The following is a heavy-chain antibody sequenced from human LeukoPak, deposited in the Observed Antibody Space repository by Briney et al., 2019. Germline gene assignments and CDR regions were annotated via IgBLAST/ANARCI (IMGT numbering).Heavy chain of an antibody. CDR1: GFTFSNAW. J-gene: IGHJ4*02. CDR2: IKSKTDGGTT. D-gene: IGHD6-13*01. CDR3: TTKYTSSWSPTN. V-gene: IGHV3-15*01. Sequence: GGSLRLSCAASGFTFSNAWMAWVRQAPGKGLEWVGRIKSKTDGGTTDYAALVKGRFTISRDDSKNTLYLQMNSLKIEDTAVYYCTTKYTSSWSPTNWGQGTLVTVSS.